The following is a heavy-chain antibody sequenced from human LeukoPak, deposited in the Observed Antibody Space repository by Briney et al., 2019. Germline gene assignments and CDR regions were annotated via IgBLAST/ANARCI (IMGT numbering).Heavy chain of an antibody. CDR2: IKEDGSEK. V-gene: IGHV3-7*05. D-gene: IGHD5-12*01. CDR3: ATQGYSGYGYYFDY. CDR1: GFTFSDHW. Sequence: SGGSLRLSCAVSGFTFSDHWMTWVREAPGKGLEWVANIKEDGSEKFYVDSVKGRFIMSRDNAKNSLYLQMNSLRAEDTAVYYCATQGYSGYGYYFDYWGQGTLVTVSS. J-gene: IGHJ4*02.